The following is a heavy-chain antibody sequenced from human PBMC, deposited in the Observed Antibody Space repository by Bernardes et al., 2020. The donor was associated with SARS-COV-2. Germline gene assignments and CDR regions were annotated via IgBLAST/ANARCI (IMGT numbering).Heavy chain of an antibody. D-gene: IGHD6-13*01. V-gene: IGHV4-59*01. CDR2: IYYTGST. CDR1: GGSISTYY. Sequence: SETLSLTCTVAGGSISTYYWSWIRQPPGKGLEWIGYIYYTGSTNYNPSLKSRVIISVDTSKNQFSLRLSSVTAADTAVYFCAREGSASAPGYNYFDPWGQGTLVTVSS. J-gene: IGHJ5*02. CDR3: AREGSASAPGYNYFDP.